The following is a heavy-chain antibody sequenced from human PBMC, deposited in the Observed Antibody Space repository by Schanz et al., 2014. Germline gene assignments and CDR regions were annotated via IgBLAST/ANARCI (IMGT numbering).Heavy chain of an antibody. CDR1: GYTFTSYG. V-gene: IGHV1-18*01. J-gene: IGHJ5*02. CDR3: ARDRRRYCSTASCLHDNWFDP. CDR2: ISPYNGNT. D-gene: IGHD2-2*01. Sequence: QVQLVQSGAEVKKPGASVKVSCKASGYTFTSYGISWVRQAPGQGLEWMGWISPYNGNTNYAQKLQGRVTITADKSSFTAYMDVSSLRSEDTAVYYCARDRRRYCSTASCLHDNWFDPWGQGTLVTVSS.